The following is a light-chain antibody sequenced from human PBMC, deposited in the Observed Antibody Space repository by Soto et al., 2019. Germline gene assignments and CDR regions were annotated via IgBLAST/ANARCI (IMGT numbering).Light chain of an antibody. J-gene: IGLJ1*01. V-gene: IGLV2-14*03. CDR2: DVR. Sequence: QAALSQPASVAGSPGQSITVSCTGTSSDIGAYNYVSWYRHHPGKAPKLMIYDVRNRPSGVSNRFSGSKSGNTASLTISGLQPEDEADYYCSSFTSSSSDDFGTGTKVTV. CDR3: SSFTSSSSDD. CDR1: SSDIGAYNY.